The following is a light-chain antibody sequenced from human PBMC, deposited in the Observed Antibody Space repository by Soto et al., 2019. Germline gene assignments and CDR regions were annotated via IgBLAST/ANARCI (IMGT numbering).Light chain of an antibody. CDR3: SSYRSITTSYV. J-gene: IGLJ1*01. V-gene: IGLV2-14*03. CDR2: NVS. CDR1: SNDIGSYNF. Sequence: QSALTQPASVSGSPGQSITISCTGTSNDIGSYNFVSWYQQHPGKAPKLIIYNVSDRPSGVSIRFSGSKSANTASLTISGLQPEHEADYHCSSYRSITTSYVFGTGTKVTVL.